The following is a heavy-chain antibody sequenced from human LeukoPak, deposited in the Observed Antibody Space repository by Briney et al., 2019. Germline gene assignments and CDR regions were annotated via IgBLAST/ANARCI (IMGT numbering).Heavy chain of an antibody. Sequence: QPGGSLRLSCAASGFTFSCYWMSWVRQAPGKGLEWVANIKQDGSENYYVDSVKGRFTISRDNAKNSLYLQVNSLRAEDTAVYYCAGWVVSTDWFDPWGEGTMVTVAS. V-gene: IGHV3-7*01. J-gene: IGHJ5*02. CDR2: IKQDGSEN. CDR3: AGWVVSTDWFDP. D-gene: IGHD2-15*01. CDR1: GFTFSCYW.